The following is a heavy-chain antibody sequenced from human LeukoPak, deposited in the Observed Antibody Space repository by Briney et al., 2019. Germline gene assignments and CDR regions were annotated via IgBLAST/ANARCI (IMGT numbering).Heavy chain of an antibody. CDR3: ARDGEMAN. CDR1: GFTFNTYN. Sequence: GGSLRLSCAVSGFTFNTYNMNWVRQAPGKGLEWVSSISSSSSYIYYADSVKGRFTISRDNPKNSLYLQMSSLRAEDTAVYYCARDGEMANWGQGTLVTVSS. CDR2: ISSSSSYI. D-gene: IGHD5-24*01. J-gene: IGHJ4*02. V-gene: IGHV3-21*04.